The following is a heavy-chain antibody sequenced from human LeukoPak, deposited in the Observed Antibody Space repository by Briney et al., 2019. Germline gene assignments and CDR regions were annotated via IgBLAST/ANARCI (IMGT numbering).Heavy chain of an antibody. CDR3: ARDIASGWYSHNWFDP. CDR2: IYTSGST. CDR1: GGSLSNYY. D-gene: IGHD6-19*01. V-gene: IGHV4-4*08. Sequence: SETLSLTCTVSGGSLSNYYWSWIRQSPGKGLEWIGRIYTSGSTNYNPSLKSRVTISVDTSKNQFSLKLSSVTAADTAVYYCARDIASGWYSHNWFDPWGQGTLVTVSS. J-gene: IGHJ5*02.